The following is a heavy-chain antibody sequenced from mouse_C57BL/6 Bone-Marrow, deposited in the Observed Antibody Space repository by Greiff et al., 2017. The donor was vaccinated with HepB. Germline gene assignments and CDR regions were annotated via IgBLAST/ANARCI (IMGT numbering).Heavy chain of an antibody. CDR1: GYSITSGYY. D-gene: IGHD2-4*01. Sequence: EVHLVESGPGLVKPSQSLSLTCSVTGYSITSGYYWNWIRQFPGNKLEWMGYISYDGSNNYNPSLKNRISITRDTSKNQFFLKLNSVTTEDTATYYCASYDYDGYWGQGTTLTVSS. J-gene: IGHJ2*01. CDR3: ASYDYDGY. CDR2: ISYDGSN. V-gene: IGHV3-6*01.